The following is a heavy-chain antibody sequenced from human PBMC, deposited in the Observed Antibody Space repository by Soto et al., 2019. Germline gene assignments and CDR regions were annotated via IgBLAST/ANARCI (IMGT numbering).Heavy chain of an antibody. CDR3: ARRLRNYYYYGMDV. V-gene: IGHV4-34*01. J-gene: IGHJ6*02. CDR2: INHSGST. CDR1: GGSFSGYY. Sequence: SETLSLTCAVYGGSFSGYYWSWIRQPPGKGLEWIGEINHSGSTNYNPSLKSRVTISVDTSKNQFSLKLSSVTAADAAVYYCARRLRNYYYYGMDVWGQGTTVTVSS.